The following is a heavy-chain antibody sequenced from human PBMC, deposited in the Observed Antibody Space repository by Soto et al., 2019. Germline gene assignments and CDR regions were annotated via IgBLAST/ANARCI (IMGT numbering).Heavy chain of an antibody. Sequence: ASVKVSCKASGYIFTNYYIHWVRQAPGQGLEWMGIINLSADRTSYAQKFQGRFTVTMDTSTSTVYMELGSLRSEDTAVYYCVRDPSSGYRAFDYWGQGTLVTVSS. CDR1: GYIFTNYY. CDR3: VRDPSSGYRAFDY. J-gene: IGHJ4*02. D-gene: IGHD3-22*01. CDR2: INLSADRT. V-gene: IGHV1-46*03.